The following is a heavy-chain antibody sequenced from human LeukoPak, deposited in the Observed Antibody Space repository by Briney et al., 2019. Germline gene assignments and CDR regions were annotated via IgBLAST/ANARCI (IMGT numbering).Heavy chain of an antibody. CDR3: ARLNSGSYFFDAFDI. V-gene: IGHV1-8*03. Sequence: ASVKVSCKASGYTFTSYDINWVRQATGQGLEWMGWMNPNSGNTGYAQKFQGRVTITRNTSISTAYMELSSLRSEDTAVYYCARLNSGSYFFDAFDIWGQGTMVTVSS. J-gene: IGHJ3*02. D-gene: IGHD1-26*01. CDR2: MNPNSGNT. CDR1: GYTFTSYD.